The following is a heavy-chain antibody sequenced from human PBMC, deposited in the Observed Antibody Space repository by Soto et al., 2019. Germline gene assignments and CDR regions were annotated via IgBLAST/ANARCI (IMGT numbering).Heavy chain of an antibody. CDR1: GFTFSSYD. D-gene: IGHD4-17*01. J-gene: IGHJ3*02. Sequence: EVQLVESGGGLVQPGGSLRLSCAASGFTFSSYDMHWVRQATGKGLAWVSAIGTAGDTYYPGSVKGRFTISRENAKNSLYLQLNSLRAGDTAVYYCARGDRYGDYSPDAFDIWGQGTMVTVSS. CDR2: IGTAGDT. V-gene: IGHV3-13*01. CDR3: ARGDRYGDYSPDAFDI.